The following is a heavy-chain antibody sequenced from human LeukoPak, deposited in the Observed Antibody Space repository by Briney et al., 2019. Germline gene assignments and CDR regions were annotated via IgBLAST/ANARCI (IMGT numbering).Heavy chain of an antibody. D-gene: IGHD4-11*01. CDR3: AKAYSTYPYLFDY. CDR2: ISGSGGST. Sequence: GGSLRLSCAASGFTFSSYAMSWVRQAPGKGLEGVSAISGSGGSTYYADSVKGRFTISRDNSKHTLYLQMNSLRAEDTAVYYCAKAYSTYPYLFDYWGQGTLVTVSS. CDR1: GFTFSSYA. V-gene: IGHV3-23*01. J-gene: IGHJ4*02.